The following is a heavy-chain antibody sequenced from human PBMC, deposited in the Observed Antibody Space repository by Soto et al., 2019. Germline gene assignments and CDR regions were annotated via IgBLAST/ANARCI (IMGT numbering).Heavy chain of an antibody. J-gene: IGHJ6*02. CDR2: IYYSGST. CDR1: GGSISSGGYY. V-gene: IGHV4-31*03. Sequence: PSETLSLTCPVSGGSISSGGYYWSWIRQHPGKGLEWIGYIYYSGSTYYNPSLKSRVTISVDTSKNQFSLKLSSVTAADTAVYYCARDVVPAVNDGYGMDVWGQGTTVTVSS. CDR3: ARDVVPAVNDGYGMDV. D-gene: IGHD2-2*01.